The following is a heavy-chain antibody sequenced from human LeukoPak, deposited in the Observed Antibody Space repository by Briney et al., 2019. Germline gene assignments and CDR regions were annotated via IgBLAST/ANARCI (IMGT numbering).Heavy chain of an antibody. Sequence: RGSLRLSYAASRYTLTSYWIHWVRRAPGKGFQWVSRISTDGGSTSHAESEKGRFTISGENARKTLYLQMNSLRAEDTAAYYCLRDVIRRGQGTLVTVSS. J-gene: IGHJ4*02. CDR3: LRDVIR. CDR1: RYTLTSYW. V-gene: IGHV3-74*01. CDR2: ISTDGGST. D-gene: IGHD2/OR15-2a*01.